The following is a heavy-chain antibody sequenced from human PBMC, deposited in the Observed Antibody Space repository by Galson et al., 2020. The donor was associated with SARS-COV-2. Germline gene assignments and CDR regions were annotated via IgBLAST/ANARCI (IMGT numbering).Heavy chain of an antibody. V-gene: IGHV4-38-2*02. Sequence: PETLSLTCTVSGYSLSTTNYWGWGRQPPGRGLELTWSVYPSGTTYYNPSLKSRVTISVDTSKNQFSLTLDSVTAADTALYYCARQGVNMIVLVTVPGWYFDLWGRGTLVTVSS. J-gene: IGHJ2*01. D-gene: IGHD3-22*01. CDR1: GYSLSTTNY. CDR3: ARQGVNMIVLVTVPGWYFDL. CDR2: VYPSGTT.